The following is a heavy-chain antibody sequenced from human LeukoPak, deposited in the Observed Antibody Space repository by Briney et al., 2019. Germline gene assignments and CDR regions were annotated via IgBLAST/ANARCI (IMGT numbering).Heavy chain of an antibody. J-gene: IGHJ5*02. CDR3: ATAIGITMVRGVIFSGGHWFDP. Sequence: GASVKVSCKASGYTFTSYGISWVRQAPGQGLEWMGWISAYNGNTNYAQKFQGRVTMTEDTSTDTAYMELSSLRSEDTAVYYCATAIGITMVRGVIFSGGHWFDPWGQGTLVTVSS. CDR2: ISAYNGNT. V-gene: IGHV1-18*01. D-gene: IGHD3-10*01. CDR1: GYTFTSYG.